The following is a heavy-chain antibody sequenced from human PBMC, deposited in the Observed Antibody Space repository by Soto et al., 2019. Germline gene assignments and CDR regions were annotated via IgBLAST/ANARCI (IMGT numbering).Heavy chain of an antibody. CDR3: AKGPHSASGYYYMDV. CDR2: IKAETDGGTT. J-gene: IGHJ6*03. V-gene: IGHV3-15*07. CDR1: GFTLKNAW. D-gene: IGHD3-10*01. Sequence: PGGSLRLSCAASGFTLKNAWMHWVRQAPGKGLEWVGRIKAETDGGTTDYAAPVKGRFSISRDDSRNTLYLQMNSLKTEDTAVYYCAKGPHSASGYYYMDVWGKGTTVTVSS.